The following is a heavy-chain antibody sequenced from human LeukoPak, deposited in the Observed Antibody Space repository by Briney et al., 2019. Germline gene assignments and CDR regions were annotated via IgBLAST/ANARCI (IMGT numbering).Heavy chain of an antibody. CDR2: INPNSGGT. CDR3: ARTEEVDTAIGIDI. Sequence: GASVKVSCKASGYTFTGYYMHWVRQAPGQGLEWMGWINPNSGGTNYAQKFQGRVTMTRDTYISTPYMELSRLRSDDTAVYYCARTEEVDTAIGIDIWGQGRMVTVSS. J-gene: IGHJ3*02. V-gene: IGHV1-2*02. D-gene: IGHD5-18*01. CDR1: GYTFTGYY.